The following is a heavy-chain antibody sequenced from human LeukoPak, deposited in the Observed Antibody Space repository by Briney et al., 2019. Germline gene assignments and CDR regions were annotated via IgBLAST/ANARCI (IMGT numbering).Heavy chain of an antibody. CDR3: ARDVNWNDPLGAFDI. Sequence: GASVKVSCKASGYTFTGYYMHWVRQAPGQGLEWMGWINPNSGGTNYAQKFQGRVTMTRDTSISTAYMELSRLRSDDTAVYYCARDVNWNDPLGAFDIWGQGTMVTVSS. CDR2: INPNSGGT. V-gene: IGHV1-2*02. J-gene: IGHJ3*02. D-gene: IGHD1-20*01. CDR1: GYTFTGYY.